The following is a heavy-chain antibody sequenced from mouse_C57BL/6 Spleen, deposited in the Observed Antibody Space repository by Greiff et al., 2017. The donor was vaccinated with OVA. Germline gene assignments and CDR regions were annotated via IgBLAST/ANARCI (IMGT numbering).Heavy chain of an antibody. D-gene: IGHD3-2*02. CDR2: IRSKSNNYAT. J-gene: IGHJ4*01. Sequence: EVQGVESGGGLVQPKGSLKLSCAASGFSFNTYAMNWVRQAPGTGLEWVARIRSKSNNYATYYADSVKDRFTISRDDSESMLYLQMNNLKTEDTAMYYCVRHLEGQLRLRYYYAMDYWGQGTSVTVSS. CDR3: VRHLEGQLRLRYYYAMDY. CDR1: GFSFNTYA. V-gene: IGHV10-1*01.